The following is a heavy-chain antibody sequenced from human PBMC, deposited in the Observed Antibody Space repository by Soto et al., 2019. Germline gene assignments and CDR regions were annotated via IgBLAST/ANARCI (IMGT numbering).Heavy chain of an antibody. CDR1: GFTFSSYA. CDR2: ISGSGGKS. J-gene: IGHJ5*02. Sequence: GASLKISCAASGFTFSSYAMSWVRQAPGKGLEWVSTISGSGGKSYYADSVKGRFTISRDNSKNTLYLQMNSLRAEDTAVYYCAKDLGVYGSGSYYPWFDPWGQGTLVTVSS. V-gene: IGHV3-23*01. D-gene: IGHD3-10*01. CDR3: AKDLGVYGSGSYYPWFDP.